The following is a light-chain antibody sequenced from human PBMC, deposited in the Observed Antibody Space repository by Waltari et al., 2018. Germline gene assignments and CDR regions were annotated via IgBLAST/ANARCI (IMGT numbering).Light chain of an antibody. Sequence: QSALTQPASVSGSPGQSITISCPGTSSDVGAYNYVSWYRQHPGTAPKLLIFDVSHRPSGVSNRFSGSKSGNTASLTISGLQAEDEADYYCSSYTTSSTVVFGGGTKLTVL. V-gene: IGLV2-14*03. CDR1: SSDVGAYNY. J-gene: IGLJ2*01. CDR3: SSYTTSSTVV. CDR2: DVS.